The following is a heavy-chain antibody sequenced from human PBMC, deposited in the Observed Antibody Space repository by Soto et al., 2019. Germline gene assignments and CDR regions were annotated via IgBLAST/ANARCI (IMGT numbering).Heavy chain of an antibody. V-gene: IGHV3-21*06. J-gene: IGHJ4*02. Sequence: EVQLVESGGGLVKPGGSLRLSCAASGFTFSSYSMNWVRQAPGKGLEWVASISRSNSYIYYADSVKGRFTISRDNAKNSLYLQMNSLRAEDTDVYYCARDGGYSSGWYQFDYWGQGTLVTVSS. CDR2: ISRSNSYI. D-gene: IGHD6-19*01. CDR1: GFTFSSYS. CDR3: ARDGGYSSGWYQFDY.